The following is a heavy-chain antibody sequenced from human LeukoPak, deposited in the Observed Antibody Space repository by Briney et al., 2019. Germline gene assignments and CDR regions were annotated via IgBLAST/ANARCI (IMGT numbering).Heavy chain of an antibody. CDR3: TGGTAYSGYGGY. J-gene: IGHJ4*02. CDR2: IHTGGNT. Sequence: GGSLRLSCAASGFSVRSNYMNWVRPAPGKGLEWVSVIHTGGNTDYADSVKGRFTVSRDNAQNTIYLHMNSLRAEDTAVYYCTGGTAYSGYGGYWGQGTLVTVSS. V-gene: IGHV3-53*01. CDR1: GFSVRSNY. D-gene: IGHD6-25*01.